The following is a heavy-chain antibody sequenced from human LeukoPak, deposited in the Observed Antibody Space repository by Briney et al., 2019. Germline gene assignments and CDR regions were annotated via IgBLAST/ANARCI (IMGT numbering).Heavy chain of an antibody. J-gene: IGHJ4*02. CDR1: GGTRNSHA. V-gene: IGHV1-3*01. CDR2: ITVASRNT. Sequence: ASVKVSCKTSGGTRNSHAISWVRQAPGQRLEWLGWITVASRNTRYSETLQGRVTLTRDTSANTAYMELHNLKFEDTAVYYCVGGSLGYWGQGTLVTVSP. CDR3: VGGSLGY.